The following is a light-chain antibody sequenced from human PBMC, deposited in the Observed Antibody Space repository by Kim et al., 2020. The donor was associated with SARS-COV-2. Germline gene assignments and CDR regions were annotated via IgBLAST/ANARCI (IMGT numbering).Light chain of an antibody. V-gene: IGLV3-19*01. CDR3: YSRDTNGNYVL. CDR1: SLRSYY. J-gene: IGLJ2*01. CDR2: GRN. Sequence: FGQTVRITCQGASLRSYYATWYQQRPGQAPVLVIYGRNNRPSGIPDRFAGSSSGNTASLTIPGALAEDEAYYYCYSRDTNGNYVLFGGGTQLTV.